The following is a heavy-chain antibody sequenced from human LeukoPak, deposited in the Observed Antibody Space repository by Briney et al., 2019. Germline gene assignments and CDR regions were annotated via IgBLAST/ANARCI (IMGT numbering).Heavy chain of an antibody. CDR1: GGSFSGYY. D-gene: IGHD2-21*02. Sequence: SETLSLTCAVYGGSFSGYYWRWLRQPPGKGLEWIGEINHSGSTNYNPSLKSRVTISVDTSKNQFSLKLSSVTAADTAVYYCARAPDSNPPYYCYYDMDVWGKGTTVTVSS. CDR3: ARAPDSNPPYYCYYDMDV. CDR2: INHSGST. V-gene: IGHV4-34*01. J-gene: IGHJ6*03.